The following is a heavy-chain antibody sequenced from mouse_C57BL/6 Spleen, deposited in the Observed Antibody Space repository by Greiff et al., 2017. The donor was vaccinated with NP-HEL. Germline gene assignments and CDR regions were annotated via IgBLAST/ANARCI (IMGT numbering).Heavy chain of an antibody. CDR2: INPNNGGT. CDR1: GYTFTDYY. J-gene: IGHJ2*01. CDR3: ARQGNYEEVYFDY. D-gene: IGHD2-1*01. V-gene: IGHV1-26*01. Sequence: EVQLQQSGPELVKPGASVKISCKASGYTFTDYYMNWVKQSHGKSLEWIGDINPNNGGTSYNQKFKGKATLTVDKSSSTAYMELRSLTSEDSAVYYCARQGNYEEVYFDYWGQGTTLTVSS.